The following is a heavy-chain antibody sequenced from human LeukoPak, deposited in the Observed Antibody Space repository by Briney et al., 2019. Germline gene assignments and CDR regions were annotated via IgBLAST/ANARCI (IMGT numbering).Heavy chain of an antibody. CDR1: GGSISSYY. J-gene: IGHJ4*02. Sequence: SETLSLTCTVSGGSISSYYWSWIRQPPGKGLEWIGYIYYSGSTYYNPSLKSRVTISVDTSKNQFSLKLSSVTAADTAVYYCARGVDTAMAPSPYFDYWGQGTLVTVSS. CDR2: IYYSGST. D-gene: IGHD5-18*01. CDR3: ARGVDTAMAPSPYFDY. V-gene: IGHV4-59*12.